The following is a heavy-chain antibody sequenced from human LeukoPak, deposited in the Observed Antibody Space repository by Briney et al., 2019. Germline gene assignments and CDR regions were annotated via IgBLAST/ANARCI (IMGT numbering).Heavy chain of an antibody. J-gene: IGHJ4*02. CDR1: GFTCSSYA. Sequence: GGSLRLSCAASGFTCSSYAMSWVRHAPGKGLEWVSAIRGRGGSKYYADSVKGGLTISRENSKKTLYLQMNSMRAEDTAVYYCAKDPTMIVVVIPDYWGQGTLVTVSS. V-gene: IGHV3-23*01. CDR2: IRGRGGSK. CDR3: AKDPTMIVVVIPDY. D-gene: IGHD3-22*01.